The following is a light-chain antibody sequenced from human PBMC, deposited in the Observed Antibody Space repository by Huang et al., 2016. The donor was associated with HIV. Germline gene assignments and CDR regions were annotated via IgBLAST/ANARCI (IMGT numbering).Light chain of an antibody. V-gene: IGKV1-NL1*01. Sequence: DIQMTQSPSSLSAAVGDRVTITGRASQGIGNSLAWYQQKPEKPPRLLLYATSRWESGVPSRFSGSGSGTHYTLTITTLQPEDIASYYCQQYQSIPWTFGQGTKVEIK. CDR3: QQYQSIPWT. CDR2: ATS. CDR1: QGIGNS. J-gene: IGKJ1*01.